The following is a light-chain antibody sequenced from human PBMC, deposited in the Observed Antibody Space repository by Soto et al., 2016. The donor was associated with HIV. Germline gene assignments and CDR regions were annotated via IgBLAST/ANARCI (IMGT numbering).Light chain of an antibody. V-gene: IGLV3-21*03. CDR2: DDS. CDR3: QVWDSSSDVV. CDR1: NIGSKS. Sequence: SYELTQPPSVSVAPGKTARITCGGNNIGSKSVHWYQQKPGQAPVLVVYDDSDRPSGIPEGFSGSNSGNTATLTISRVEAGDEADYYCQVWDSSSDVVFGGGTKLTVL. J-gene: IGLJ2*01.